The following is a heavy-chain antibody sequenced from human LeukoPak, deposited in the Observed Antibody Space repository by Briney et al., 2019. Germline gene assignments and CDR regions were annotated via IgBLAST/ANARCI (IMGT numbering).Heavy chain of an antibody. Sequence: SETLSLTCTVSGGSISSGGYYWSWIRQPPGKGLEWIGYIYHSGSTYYNPSLKSRVTISVDTSKNQFSLKLSSVTAADTAVYYCARHFSLLHKYGDYGGMDVWGQGTTVTVSS. V-gene: IGHV4-30-2*01. D-gene: IGHD3-3*02. CDR1: GGSISSGGYY. CDR3: ARHFSLLHKYGDYGGMDV. CDR2: IYHSGST. J-gene: IGHJ6*02.